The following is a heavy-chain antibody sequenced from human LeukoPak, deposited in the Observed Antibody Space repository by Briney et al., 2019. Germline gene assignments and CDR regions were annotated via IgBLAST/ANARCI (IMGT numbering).Heavy chain of an antibody. Sequence: SETLSLTCTVSGGSISSGDYYWSWIRQPPGKGLEWIGYIYYSGSTYYNPSLKSRVTISVDTSKNQFSLKLSSVTAADTAVYYCARGVYGSGIDNWFDPWGQGTLGTVSS. CDR1: GGSISSGDYY. D-gene: IGHD3-10*01. CDR3: ARGVYGSGIDNWFDP. CDR2: IYYSGST. J-gene: IGHJ5*02. V-gene: IGHV4-30-4*08.